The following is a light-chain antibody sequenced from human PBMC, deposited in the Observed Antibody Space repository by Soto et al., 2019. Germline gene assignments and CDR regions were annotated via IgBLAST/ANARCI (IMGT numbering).Light chain of an antibody. CDR3: TSYTTSSTWV. CDR2: EVT. J-gene: IGLJ3*02. Sequence: QSVLTQPASVSGSPGQSITISCSGTSSDVGFYNYVSWFQQYPGKAPKLMIFEVTNRPSGVSDRFSCSKSDNTASLTISGLQADDEADYFCTSYTTSSTWVFGGGTKVTVL. V-gene: IGLV2-14*01. CDR1: SSDVGFYNY.